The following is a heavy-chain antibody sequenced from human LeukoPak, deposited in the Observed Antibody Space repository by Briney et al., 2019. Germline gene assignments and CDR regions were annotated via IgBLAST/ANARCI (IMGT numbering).Heavy chain of an antibody. V-gene: IGHV3-21*04. CDR3: AKDGYSYGLNYFDY. CDR1: GFTFSSYS. CDR2: ISSSSSYI. D-gene: IGHD5-18*01. Sequence: GGSLRLSCAASGFTFSSYSMNWVRQAPGKGLEWVSSISSSSSYIYYADSVKGRFTISRDNAKNSLYLQMNSLRAEDTAVYYCAKDGYSYGLNYFDYWGQGTLVTVSA. J-gene: IGHJ4*02.